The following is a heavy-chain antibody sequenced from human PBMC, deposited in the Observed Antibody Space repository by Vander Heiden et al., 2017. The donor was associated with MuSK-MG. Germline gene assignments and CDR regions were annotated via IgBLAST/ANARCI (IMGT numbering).Heavy chain of an antibody. D-gene: IGHD3-10*01. CDR2: INPNSGGT. J-gene: IGHJ5*02. V-gene: IGHV1-2*02. Sequence: QVQLVQSGAEVKKPGASVKVSCQASGYTFTGYYMHWVRQAPGQGLEWMGWINPNSGGTNYAQKFQGRVTMTRDTSISTAYMELSRLRSDDTAVYYCARGLLYYYGSGDNWFDPWGQGTLVTVSS. CDR1: GYTFTGYY. CDR3: ARGLLYYYGSGDNWFDP.